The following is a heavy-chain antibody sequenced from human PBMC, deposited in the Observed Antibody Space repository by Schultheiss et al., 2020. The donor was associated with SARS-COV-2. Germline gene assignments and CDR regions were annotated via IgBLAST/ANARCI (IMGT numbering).Heavy chain of an antibody. CDR3: SRNNNWAFDY. CDR1: GFTLSSYG. Sequence: GESLKISCAASGFTLSSYGIHWVRQAPGKGLQWMTLMRRDGTNKYFEDSVKARFTVSRDISKNTVFLQVDSLRTEDTAMYYCSRNNNWAFDYWGQGTVVTVSS. D-gene: IGHD1-20*01. V-gene: IGHV3-30*02. J-gene: IGHJ4*02. CDR2: MRRDGTNK.